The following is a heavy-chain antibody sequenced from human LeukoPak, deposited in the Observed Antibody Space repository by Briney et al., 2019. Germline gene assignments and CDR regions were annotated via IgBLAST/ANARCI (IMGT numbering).Heavy chain of an antibody. Sequence: GGSLRLSCAASGFTFSRYWMTWVRQAPGKGLEWVANIKHDGAEKHYVDSVKGRFSISRDNAKNSLSLQMNSLRAEDTAVYYCARDRYASYWGQGTLVTVSS. J-gene: IGHJ4*02. CDR1: GFTFSRYW. CDR2: IKHDGAEK. D-gene: IGHD2-2*01. CDR3: ARDRYASY. V-gene: IGHV3-7*01.